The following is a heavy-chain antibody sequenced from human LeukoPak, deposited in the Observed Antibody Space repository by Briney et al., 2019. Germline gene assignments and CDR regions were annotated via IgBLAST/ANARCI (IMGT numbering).Heavy chain of an antibody. D-gene: IGHD3-22*01. Sequence: GGSLRLSCAASGFTVSSSYMSWVRQAPGKGLEWVSAISGSGGSTYYADSVKGRFTISRDNSKNTLYLQMNSLRAEDTAVYYCAKCYDSSGYYYQLIDYWGQGTLVTVSS. V-gene: IGHV3-23*01. CDR2: ISGSGGST. CDR3: AKCYDSSGYYYQLIDY. CDR1: GFTVSSSY. J-gene: IGHJ4*02.